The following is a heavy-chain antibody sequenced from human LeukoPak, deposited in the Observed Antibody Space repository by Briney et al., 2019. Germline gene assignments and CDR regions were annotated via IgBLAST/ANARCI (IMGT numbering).Heavy chain of an antibody. D-gene: IGHD3-22*01. V-gene: IGHV3-74*01. J-gene: IGHJ4*02. Sequence: PGGSLRLSCAASGFTFSTYWMHWVRQVPGKGLLWVSHINSDGSGTSYADSVKGRFTISRDNAKNTLYLQMNSLRVEDTAVYYCARPPAYDSRNYYFAYWGQGILVTVSS. CDR3: ARPPAYDSRNYYFAY. CDR1: GFTFSTYW. CDR2: INSDGSGT.